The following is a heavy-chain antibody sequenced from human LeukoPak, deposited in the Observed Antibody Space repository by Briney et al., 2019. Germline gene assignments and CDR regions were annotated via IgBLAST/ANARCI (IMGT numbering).Heavy chain of an antibody. CDR2: INPSGGST. CDR3: ARAERRLRYFDWLLTPGDY. D-gene: IGHD3-9*01. Sequence: ASVKVSCKASGYTFTSYYMHWVRQAPGQGLEWMGIINPSGGSTSYAQKFQGRVTMTRDTSTSTVYMELSSLRSEDTAVYYCARAERRLRYFDWLLTPGDYWGQGTLVTVSS. CDR1: GYTFTSYY. J-gene: IGHJ4*02. V-gene: IGHV1-46*01.